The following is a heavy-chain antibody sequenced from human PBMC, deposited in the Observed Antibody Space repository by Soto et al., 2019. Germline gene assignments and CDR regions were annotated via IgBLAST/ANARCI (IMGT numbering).Heavy chain of an antibody. Sequence: GGTLRLSCAASGFTFSRYGIHWVRQSPGKGLEWVSFISYDGGKTDYVDSVRGRFTISRDNSAYAVYLQMNNLRVEDTAVYYRAKDAVAGDGVWLAHAWGRGTAVTVSS. J-gene: IGHJ5*02. CDR1: GFTFSRYG. CDR3: AKDAVAGDGVWLAHA. CDR2: ISYDGGKT. D-gene: IGHD4-17*01. V-gene: IGHV3-30*18.